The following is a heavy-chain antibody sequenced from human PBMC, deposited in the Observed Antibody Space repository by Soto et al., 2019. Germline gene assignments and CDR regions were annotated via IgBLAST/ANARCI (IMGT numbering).Heavy chain of an antibody. J-gene: IGHJ4*02. Sequence: QLQLQESGPGLVKPSGTLSLTCTVSGGSLSASVWWTWVRLPPGKGLEWIGEVFHSGDVNYNPSLQSRLTISLDKSTSQFSLTLTSVSAADTAVYYCARKAWTRLDYWGQGALVTVSS. V-gene: IGHV4-4*02. D-gene: IGHD1-1*01. CDR1: GGSLSASVW. CDR3: ARKAWTRLDY. CDR2: VFHSGDV.